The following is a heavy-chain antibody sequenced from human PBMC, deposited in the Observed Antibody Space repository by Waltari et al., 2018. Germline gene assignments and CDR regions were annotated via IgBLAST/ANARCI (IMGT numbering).Heavy chain of an antibody. CDR2: IAYDGINK. V-gene: IGHV3-30*18. CDR1: GFTFSSYG. Sequence: QVQLVESGGGVVQPGRSLRLSCAASGFTFSSYGMHWVRQAPGKGLEGGAVIAYDGINKCYAECVKGRFTSSIDNSKNTLYLQMNSLRAEDTAVYYCAKDEASGTIPPGDYWGQGTLVTVSS. D-gene: IGHD1-26*01. J-gene: IGHJ4*02. CDR3: AKDEASGTIPPGDY.